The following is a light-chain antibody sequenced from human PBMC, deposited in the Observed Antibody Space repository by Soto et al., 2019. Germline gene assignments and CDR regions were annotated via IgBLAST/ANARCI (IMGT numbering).Light chain of an antibody. V-gene: IGLV1-51*01. Sequence: QSVVTQPPSVSAAPGQKVTISCSGSISNIGGNSVSWYQQLPGTAPKLLIYDDNKRPSGIPDRFSGSKSGTSATLGITGFQTGDEADYYCGSWDSSLSAYVFGTGTKATVL. CDR3: GSWDSSLSAYV. J-gene: IGLJ1*01. CDR1: ISNIGGNS. CDR2: DDN.